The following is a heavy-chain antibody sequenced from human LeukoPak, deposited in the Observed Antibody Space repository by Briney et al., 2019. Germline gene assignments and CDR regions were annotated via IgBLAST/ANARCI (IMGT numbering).Heavy chain of an antibody. J-gene: IGHJ3*02. CDR3: ARGLRSLTRMYGFDI. D-gene: IGHD3-3*01. Sequence: SETLSLTCPVSGDSIGSGTFCWNWVRQPAGTGLEWIGRICASGSTDYNPSLKSRVTISVDTSKNQFSLKLSSVTAADTAVYYCARGLRSLTRMYGFDIWGQGTMVTVSS. CDR1: GDSIGSGTFC. V-gene: IGHV4-61*02. CDR2: ICASGST.